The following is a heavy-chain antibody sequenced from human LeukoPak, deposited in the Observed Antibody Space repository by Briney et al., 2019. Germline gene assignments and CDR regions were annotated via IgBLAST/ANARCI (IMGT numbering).Heavy chain of an antibody. Sequence: GGSLRLSCAASGFTFSSYAMSWVRQAPGKGLEWVSAISGSGGSTYYADSVKGRFTISRDNSKNTLYLQMNSLRAEDTAVYYCAKARLELPYFGMDVWGQGTTVTVSS. CDR3: AKARLELPYFGMDV. J-gene: IGHJ6*02. V-gene: IGHV3-23*01. CDR1: GFTFSSYA. D-gene: IGHD1-7*01. CDR2: ISGSGGST.